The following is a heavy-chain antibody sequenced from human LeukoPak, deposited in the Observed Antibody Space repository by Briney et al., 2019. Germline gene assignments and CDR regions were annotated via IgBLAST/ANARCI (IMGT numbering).Heavy chain of an antibody. CDR3: AREDSSGYLRGENYFDY. J-gene: IGHJ4*02. V-gene: IGHV1-2*02. D-gene: IGHD3-22*01. CDR1: GYTFADYY. Sequence: ASVKVSCKASGYTFADYYMHWVRQAPGQGLEWMGWINPNSGVTNYAQKFQGRVTMTRDTSISTAYMELSRLRSDDTAVYYCAREDSSGYLRGENYFDYWGQGTLVTISS. CDR2: INPNSGVT.